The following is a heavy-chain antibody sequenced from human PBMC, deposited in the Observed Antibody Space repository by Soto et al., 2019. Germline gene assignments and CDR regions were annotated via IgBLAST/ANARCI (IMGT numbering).Heavy chain of an antibody. CDR3: GLRSDY. J-gene: IGHJ4*02. V-gene: IGHV4-39*01. CDR2: IYCSGST. CDR1: GGSIGSSSYY. D-gene: IGHD2-15*01. Sequence: QLQLQESGPGLVKPSETLSLTCTVSGGSIGSSSYYGGGIRQPPGKGLEWIGSIYCSGSTSYNPSLKRRVPISVDTSKNQFSLKLSSVTAADTAVYYCGLRSDYWGQGTLVTVSS.